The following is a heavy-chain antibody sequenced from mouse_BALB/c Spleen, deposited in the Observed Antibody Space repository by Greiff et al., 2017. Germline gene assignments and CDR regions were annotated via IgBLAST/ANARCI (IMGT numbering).Heavy chain of an antibody. CDR2: IWRGGST. J-gene: IGHJ3*01. CDR3: AKGDGYGAWFAY. Sequence: VKLVESGPSLVQPSQSLSITCTVSGFSLTSYGVHWVRQSPGKGLEWLGVIWRGGSTDYNAAFMSRLSITKDNSKSQVFFKMNSLQADDTAIYYCAKGDGYGAWFAYWGQGTLVTVSA. D-gene: IGHD2-2*01. CDR1: GFSLTSYG. V-gene: IGHV2-5-1*01.